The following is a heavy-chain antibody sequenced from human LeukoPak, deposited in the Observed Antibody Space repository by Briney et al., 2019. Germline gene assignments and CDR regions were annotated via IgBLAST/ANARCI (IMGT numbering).Heavy chain of an antibody. V-gene: IGHV3-21*01. CDR2: ITSSGTYI. CDR3: ARDPYSGNYGNYYYYMDV. D-gene: IGHD1-26*01. J-gene: IGHJ6*03. Sequence: GGSLRLSCAASGFTFSSYAMSWVRQAPGKALEWVSSITSSGTYIFYADSVKGRFTISRDNAKNSLYLQMNSLGPEDTAVYYCARDPYSGNYGNYYYYMDVWGKGTTVTISS. CDR1: GFTFSSYA.